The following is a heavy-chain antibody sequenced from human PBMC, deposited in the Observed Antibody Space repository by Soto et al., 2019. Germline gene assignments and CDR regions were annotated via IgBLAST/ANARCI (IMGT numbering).Heavy chain of an antibody. CDR2: ISGSGGST. V-gene: IGHV3-23*01. CDR1: GFTFSSYA. D-gene: IGHD3-10*01. J-gene: IGHJ4*02. CDR3: AKAPYYGSGSYFYFDY. Sequence: GGSLRLSCAASGFTFSSYAVSWVRQAPGKGLEWVSAISGSGGSTYYADSVKGRFTISRDNSKNTLYLQMNSLRAEDTAVYYCAKAPYYGSGSYFYFDYWGQGTLVTVSS.